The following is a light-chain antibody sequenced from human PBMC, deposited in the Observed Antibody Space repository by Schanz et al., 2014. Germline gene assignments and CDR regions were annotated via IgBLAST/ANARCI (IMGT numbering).Light chain of an antibody. J-gene: IGKJ4*01. Sequence: ENVLTQSPGTLSLSPGEGATLSCRASQSVDTAHFAWYQHKPGQAPRLLIFSTSTRATGIPDRFSGSGSGTDFSLTISRLEPEDFAVYFCQQFGASPFTFGAGSKVEIK. CDR3: QQFGASPFT. V-gene: IGKV3-20*01. CDR2: STS. CDR1: QSVDTAH.